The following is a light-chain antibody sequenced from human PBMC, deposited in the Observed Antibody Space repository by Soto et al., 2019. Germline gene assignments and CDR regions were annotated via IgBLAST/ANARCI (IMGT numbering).Light chain of an antibody. CDR2: DAS. CDR1: QSVRSN. Sequence: EIVMTQSPATLSVSPGERDTLSCRASQSVRSNLAWYQQKPGQAPRLLIYDASTRATGIPARFSGSGSGTEFTLTISSLQPEDFAFYYCQQYYKWPQTFGQGTKVDI. J-gene: IGKJ1*01. V-gene: IGKV3-15*01. CDR3: QQYYKWPQT.